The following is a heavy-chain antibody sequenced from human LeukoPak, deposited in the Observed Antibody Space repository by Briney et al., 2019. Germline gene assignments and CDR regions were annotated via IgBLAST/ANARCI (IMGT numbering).Heavy chain of an antibody. J-gene: IGHJ6*03. V-gene: IGHV3-30*02. CDR3: AKDPPPIMVDHHYMDV. CDR1: GFTFNSYG. D-gene: IGHD2-21*01. Sequence: GGSLRLSCAASGFTFNSYGMHWVRQAPGKGLEWVAFIRFDGSYKYYADSVRGRFTISRDNSKNTLYLQMNSLRAEDTAVYYCAKDPPPIMVDHHYMDVWGKGTTVTVSS. CDR2: IRFDGSYK.